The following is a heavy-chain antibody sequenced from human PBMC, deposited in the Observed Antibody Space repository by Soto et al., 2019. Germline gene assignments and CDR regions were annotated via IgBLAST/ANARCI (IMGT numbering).Heavy chain of an antibody. Sequence: QVPVVQSGAEVKKPGASVKVACKASGYSFDTFGMSWVRQAPGHGLEWMGWISIEKGDTNSAQKFQDRVTMTTDTSTSTAYMELRSLTSDDTAVYYCARCYCSVGSCFTCWHFDLWGRGTLVTVSS. V-gene: IGHV1-18*01. J-gene: IGHJ2*01. CDR2: ISIEKGDT. CDR3: ARCYCSVGSCFTCWHFDL. CDR1: GYSFDTFG. D-gene: IGHD2-15*01.